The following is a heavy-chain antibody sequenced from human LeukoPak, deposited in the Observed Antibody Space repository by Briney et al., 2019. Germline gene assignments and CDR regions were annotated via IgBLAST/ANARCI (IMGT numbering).Heavy chain of an antibody. D-gene: IGHD5-12*01. J-gene: IGHJ3*01. Sequence: GGSLRLSCAASGFTFSSYAMHWVRQAPGKGLEYVSAISSNGGSIYYANSVKGRFTISRDNSKNTLYLQMGSLRAEDMAVYYCARLSSGYDYDDAFDVWGQGTMVTVSS. V-gene: IGHV3-64*01. CDR2: ISSNGGSI. CDR3: ARLSSGYDYDDAFDV. CDR1: GFTFSSYA.